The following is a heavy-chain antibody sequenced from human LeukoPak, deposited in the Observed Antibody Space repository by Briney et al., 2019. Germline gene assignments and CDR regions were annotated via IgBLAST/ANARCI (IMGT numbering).Heavy chain of an antibody. Sequence: GALRLSCAASGFSFSSYAMTWVRQAPGKGLEWVSSIDAGGGDTYHSDSVKGRFTISRGNSMNTLYLQMNSLRADDAAVYYCGRPTKYWLVRGNGVDVWGQGTTVTVSS. V-gene: IGHV3-23*01. D-gene: IGHD6-19*01. CDR1: GFSFSSYA. CDR2: IDAGGGDT. J-gene: IGHJ6*02. CDR3: GRPTKYWLVRGNGVDV.